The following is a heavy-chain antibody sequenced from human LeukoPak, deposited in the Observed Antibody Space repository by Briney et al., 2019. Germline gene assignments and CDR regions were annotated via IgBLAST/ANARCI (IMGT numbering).Heavy chain of an antibody. CDR1: GYTFTGYY. J-gene: IGHJ4*02. D-gene: IGHD6-19*01. CDR3: ARDRVGSGWPRPFYFEN. CDR2: INPNIGAT. V-gene: IGHV1-2*02. Sequence: GASVKVSCKPSGYTFTGYYLHWVRQAPGQALEWMGWINPNIGATMYAQKCQGRVTMTRDTSISTAYMELNSLRSDDTAVYYCARDRVGSGWPRPFYFENWGQGTLVTVSS.